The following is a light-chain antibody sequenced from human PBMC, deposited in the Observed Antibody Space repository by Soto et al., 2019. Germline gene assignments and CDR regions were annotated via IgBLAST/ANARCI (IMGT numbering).Light chain of an antibody. J-gene: IGLJ2*01. Sequence: QSALTQPASVSGSPGQSITISCTGTSSDVGRYNYVSWYQQHPGTAPKLIIYDVSSRPSGLSTRFSGSKSGNTASQTISGLQAEDEADYYCTSDTRQSAQVFGAGTKLTVL. V-gene: IGLV2-14*01. CDR2: DVS. CDR3: TSDTRQSAQV. CDR1: SSDVGRYNY.